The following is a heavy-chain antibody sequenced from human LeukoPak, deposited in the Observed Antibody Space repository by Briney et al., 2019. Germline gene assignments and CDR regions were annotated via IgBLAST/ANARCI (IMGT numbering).Heavy chain of an antibody. D-gene: IGHD6-13*01. CDR2: INHSGST. V-gene: IGHV4-34*01. CDR3: ANGWAAAGTGDY. J-gene: IGHJ4*02. CDR1: GGSFSGYY. Sequence: SETLSLTCAVYGGSFSGYYWSWIRQPPGKGLEWIGEINHSGSTNYNPSLKSRVTISVDTSKNQFSLKLSSVTAADTAVYYCANGWAAAGTGDYWGQGTLVTVSS.